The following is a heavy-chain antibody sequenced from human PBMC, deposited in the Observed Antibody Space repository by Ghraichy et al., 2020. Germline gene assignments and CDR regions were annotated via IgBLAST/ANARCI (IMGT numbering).Heavy chain of an antibody. V-gene: IGHV4-59*08. Sequence: SETLSLICTVSGGSIRSQFWTWIRKPPGKGLEWIGYVSYTGNTNYNPSLKSRVIISVDTSKNQFSLSLTSVTAADTAVYYCARRGRGYSPYYYGLDVWGQGTTVTVSS. D-gene: IGHD5-18*01. CDR3: ARRGRGYSPYYYGLDV. CDR1: GGSIRSQF. J-gene: IGHJ6*02. CDR2: VSYTGNT.